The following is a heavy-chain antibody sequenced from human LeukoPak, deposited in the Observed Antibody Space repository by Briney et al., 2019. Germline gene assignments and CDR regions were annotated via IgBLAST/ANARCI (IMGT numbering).Heavy chain of an antibody. CDR1: GGSISSGDYY. J-gene: IGHJ2*01. Sequence: SQTLSLTCTVSGGSISSGDYYWSWLRQPPGKGLEWIGYIYYSGSTYYNPSLKSRVTISVDTSKNQFPLKLSSVTAADTAVYYCARPGYSSGWYDWYFDLWGRGTLVTVSS. V-gene: IGHV4-30-4*01. D-gene: IGHD6-19*01. CDR2: IYYSGST. CDR3: ARPGYSSGWYDWYFDL.